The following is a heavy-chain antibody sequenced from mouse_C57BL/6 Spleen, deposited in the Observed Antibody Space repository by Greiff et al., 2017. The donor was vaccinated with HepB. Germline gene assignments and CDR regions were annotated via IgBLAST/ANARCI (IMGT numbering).Heavy chain of an antibody. J-gene: IGHJ3*01. Sequence: VKQRPGRGLEWIGRIDPNSGGTKYNEKFKSKATLTVDKPSSTAYMQLSSLTSEDSAVYYCARALNWEEAFAYWGQGTLVTVSA. CDR3: ARALNWEEAFAY. V-gene: IGHV1-72*01. D-gene: IGHD4-1*01. CDR2: IDPNSGGT.